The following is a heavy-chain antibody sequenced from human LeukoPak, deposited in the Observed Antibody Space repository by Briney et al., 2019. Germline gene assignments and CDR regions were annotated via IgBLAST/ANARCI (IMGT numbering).Heavy chain of an antibody. J-gene: IGHJ4*02. CDR3: ALREFSGYYLVI. Sequence: SVNVSCKASGGTFSSYAISWVRQAPGQGLEWMGGIIPIFGTANYAQKFQGRVTITADESTSTAYMELSSLRSEDTAVYYCALREFSGYYLVIWGQGTLVTVSS. D-gene: IGHD3-22*01. V-gene: IGHV1-69*01. CDR1: GGTFSSYA. CDR2: IIPIFGTA.